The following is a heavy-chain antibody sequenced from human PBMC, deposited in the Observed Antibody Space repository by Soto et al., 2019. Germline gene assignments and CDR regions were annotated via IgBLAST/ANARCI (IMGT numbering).Heavy chain of an antibody. D-gene: IGHD3-22*01. CDR3: AKDQHCYDSSGYFDY. CDR2: ISYDGSNK. J-gene: IGHJ4*02. Sequence: PGGSLRLSCAASGFTFSSYGMHWVRQAPGKGLEWVAVISYDGSNKYYADSVKGRFTISRDNSKNTLYLQMNSLRAEDTAVYYCAKDQHCYDSSGYFDYWGQGTLVTVS. CDR1: GFTFSSYG. V-gene: IGHV3-30*18.